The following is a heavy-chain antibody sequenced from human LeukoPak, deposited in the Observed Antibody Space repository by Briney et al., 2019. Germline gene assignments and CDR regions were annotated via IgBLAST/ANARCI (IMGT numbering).Heavy chain of an antibody. CDR2: INSDGSST. CDR1: GFTFSSYW. D-gene: IGHD3-22*01. J-gene: IGHJ4*02. CDR3: ARAISYYYDSSGYPYYFDY. Sequence: GGSLRLSCAASGFTFSSYWMHWVRQAPGKGLVWVSRINSDGSSTSYADSVKGRFTISRDNAKNTLYLQMNSLRAEDTAVYYCARAISYYYDSSGYPYYFDYWGQGTLVTVS. V-gene: IGHV3-74*01.